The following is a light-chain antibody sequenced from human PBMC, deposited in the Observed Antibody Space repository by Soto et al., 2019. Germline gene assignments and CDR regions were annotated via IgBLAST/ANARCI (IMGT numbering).Light chain of an antibody. CDR2: DAS. Sequence: DIQMTQSPSTLSASVGDRVTITCRAGQSISGWLAWYQQRPGKAPKVLIYDASKLESGVPSRFSGSGSGTEFTLTISSLQPDDFATYYCQRYDSFSMYTFGQGTKLDIK. V-gene: IGKV1-5*01. CDR3: QRYDSFSMYT. J-gene: IGKJ2*01. CDR1: QSISGW.